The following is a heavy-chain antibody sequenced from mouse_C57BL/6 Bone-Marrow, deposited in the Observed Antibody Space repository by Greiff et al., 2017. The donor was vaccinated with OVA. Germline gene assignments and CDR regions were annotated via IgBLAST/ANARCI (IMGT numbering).Heavy chain of an antibody. J-gene: IGHJ3*01. CDR2: IYPGSGST. CDR1: GYTFTSYW. Sequence: VQLQQPGAELVKPGASVKMSCKASGYTFTSYWITWVKQRPGQGLEWIGDIYPGSGSTTYNEKFKSKATLTVDTSSSTAYMQLSSLTSEDSAVYYCARGVGWLKVLFAYWGQGTLVTVSA. D-gene: IGHD2-3*01. V-gene: IGHV1-55*01. CDR3: ARGVGWLKVLFAY.